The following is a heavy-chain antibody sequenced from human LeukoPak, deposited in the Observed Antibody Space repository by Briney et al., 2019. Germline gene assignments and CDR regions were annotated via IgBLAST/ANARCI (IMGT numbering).Heavy chain of an antibody. CDR1: GGSLSSGSYY. D-gene: IGHD2-8*02. CDR3: ARGYWFYFDY. CDR2: IYTSGRT. Sequence: SETLSLTCTVSGGSLSSGSYYWSWIRQPAGKGLEWIGRIYTSGRTIYNPSLKSRVTISVDTSKNQFSLKLSSVTAADTAVYYCARGYWFYFDYWGQGTLVTVSS. J-gene: IGHJ4*02. V-gene: IGHV4-61*02.